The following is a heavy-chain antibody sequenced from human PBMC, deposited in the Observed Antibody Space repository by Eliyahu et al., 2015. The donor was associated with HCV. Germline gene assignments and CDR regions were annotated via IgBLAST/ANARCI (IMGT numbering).Heavy chain of an antibody. CDR2: IYYSGNT. D-gene: IGHD5-24*01. CDR3: VRSPNYGYNTFDY. V-gene: IGHV4-61*01. Sequence: QVQLQESGPGLVKPLETLSLTCTVSGGSVSSGSYYWSWIRQPPGKGLEWIAYIYYSGNTKYNPSLKSRVTISVDTSKNQFSLKLSSVTAADTAVYYCVRSPNYGYNTFDYWGQGTPV. J-gene: IGHJ4*02. CDR1: GGSVSSGSYY.